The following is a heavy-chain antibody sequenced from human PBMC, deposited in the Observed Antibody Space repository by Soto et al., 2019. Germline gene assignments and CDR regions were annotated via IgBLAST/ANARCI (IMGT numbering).Heavy chain of an antibody. CDR3: ARSVAVPGAHIDY. CDR2: VYYTGST. J-gene: IGHJ4*02. Sequence: PSETLSLTCSVSGGSISGSYWIWIRQSPGKGLGWLGYVYYTGSTNYSPSLRSRVSISVDTSKNEFSLRLSSVTAADTAVYFCARSVAVPGAHIDYWGQGTQVTVSS. CDR1: GGSISGSY. D-gene: IGHD6-19*01. V-gene: IGHV4-59*01.